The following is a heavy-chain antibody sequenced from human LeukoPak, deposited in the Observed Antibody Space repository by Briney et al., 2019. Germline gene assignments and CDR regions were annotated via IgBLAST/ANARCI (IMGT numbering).Heavy chain of an antibody. CDR1: GFTFSSYW. D-gene: IGHD3-9*01. J-gene: IGHJ4*02. CDR3: AKDSGGYFDWLFGLDY. V-gene: IGHV3-74*01. CDR2: INTDGSST. Sequence: GGSLRLSCAASGFTFSSYWMHWVRQAPGKGLVWVSRINTDGSSTSYADSVKGRFTISRDNAKNTLYLQMNSLRAEDTAVYYCAKDSGGYFDWLFGLDYWGQGTLVTVSS.